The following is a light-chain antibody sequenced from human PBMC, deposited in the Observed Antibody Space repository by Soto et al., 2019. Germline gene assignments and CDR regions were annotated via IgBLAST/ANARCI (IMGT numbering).Light chain of an antibody. V-gene: IGKV3D-15*01. CDR2: GAS. Sequence: EIVMTQSPATLSVSPGERFTLSCRASQSVRSNLAWYQQKPGQAPRLLIYGASTRATGIPARFSGSGSGTEFTLTISSLQSADFAVYYCQQFHDWPLTFGQGTKVDIK. CDR3: QQFHDWPLT. J-gene: IGKJ1*01. CDR1: QSVRSN.